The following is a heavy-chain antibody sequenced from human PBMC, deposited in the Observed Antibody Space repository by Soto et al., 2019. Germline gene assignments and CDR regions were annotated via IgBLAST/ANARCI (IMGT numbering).Heavy chain of an antibody. J-gene: IGHJ6*02. CDR2: ISYDGNNK. Sequence: QVQLVESGGGVVQPGRSLRLFCAASGFTFSNYDMHWVRQAPGKGLEWVAVISYDGNNKYYAGSVEGRFTISRDNSKNTVYVQMNSLRVEDTAVYYCAKDDYGMDVWGQGTTVTVSS. CDR3: AKDDYGMDV. V-gene: IGHV3-30*18. CDR1: GFTFSNYD.